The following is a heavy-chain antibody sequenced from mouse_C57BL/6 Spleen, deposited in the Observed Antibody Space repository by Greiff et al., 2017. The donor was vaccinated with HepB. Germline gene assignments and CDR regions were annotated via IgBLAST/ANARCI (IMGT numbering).Heavy chain of an antibody. CDR2: IDPSDSET. V-gene: IGHV1-52*01. J-gene: IGHJ1*03. D-gene: IGHD1-1*01. Sequence: QVQLQQPGAELVRPGSSVKLSCKASGYTFTSYWMHWVKQRPIQALEWIGNIDPSDSETHYNQKFKDKATLTVDKSSSTAYMQLSSLTSEDSAVYYCARGRGYYGSSWDWYFDVWGTGTTVTVSS. CDR1: GYTFTSYW. CDR3: ARGRGYYGSSWDWYFDV.